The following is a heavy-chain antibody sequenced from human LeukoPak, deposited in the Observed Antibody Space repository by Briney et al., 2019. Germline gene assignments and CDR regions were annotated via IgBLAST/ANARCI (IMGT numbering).Heavy chain of an antibody. Sequence: GASVKVSCKASGYTFTSYVMHWVRQAPGQRLEWMGWINAGNGNTKYSQKFQGRVTITRDTSASTAYMELSSLRSEDTAVYYCAREGIVVVVAALDYWGQGTLVTVSS. V-gene: IGHV1-3*01. D-gene: IGHD2-15*01. CDR2: INAGNGNT. CDR3: AREGIVVVVAALDY. J-gene: IGHJ4*02. CDR1: GYTFTSYV.